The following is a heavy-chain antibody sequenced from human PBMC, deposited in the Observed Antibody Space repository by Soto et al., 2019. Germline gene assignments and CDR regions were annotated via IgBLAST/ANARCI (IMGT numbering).Heavy chain of an antibody. CDR3: ARVPPYSGTWYFDL. CDR2: ISPYNGNT. D-gene: IGHD6-13*01. Sequence: SGEVCCNASRYTFTDYDINWVRQAPGQGLEWMGWISPYNGNTNYAQKVQDRVTMTTDTSTATAHLELRSLRSDDTGIYYCARVPPYSGTWYFDLWGRGTLVTVSS. J-gene: IGHJ2*01. CDR1: RYTFTDYD. V-gene: IGHV1-18*01.